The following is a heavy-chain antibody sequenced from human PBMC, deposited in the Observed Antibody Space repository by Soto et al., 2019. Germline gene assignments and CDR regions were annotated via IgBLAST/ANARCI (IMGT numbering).Heavy chain of an antibody. D-gene: IGHD3-22*01. V-gene: IGHV3-23*01. CDR2: IMVSGGST. CDR1: GFTFSSYA. CDR3: AKDVFSSGYYGGFDY. Sequence: GGSLRLSVAASGFTFSSYAMSWFRRAPGKGREWVSVIMVSGGSTYYADSVKGRFTISRDNSKNTLYLQMNSRRPEDTAVYYCAKDVFSSGYYGGFDYWGQGTLVTVSS. J-gene: IGHJ4*02.